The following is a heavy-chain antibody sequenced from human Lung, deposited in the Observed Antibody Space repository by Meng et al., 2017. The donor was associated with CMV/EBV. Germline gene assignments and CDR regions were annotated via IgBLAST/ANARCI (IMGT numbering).Heavy chain of an antibody. Sequence: ASVXVSCQASGYTFTTYGISWVRQAPGQGLEWMGWIGVYDGKTNYAQKLQGRVTMTTDISTTTAYMDLRSLRSDDTAVYYCARDRGISGTTFRGDYWGQGTLVTVSS. J-gene: IGHJ4*02. CDR1: GYTFTTYG. D-gene: IGHD1-20*01. CDR2: IGVYDGKT. CDR3: ARDRGISGTTFRGDY. V-gene: IGHV1-18*01.